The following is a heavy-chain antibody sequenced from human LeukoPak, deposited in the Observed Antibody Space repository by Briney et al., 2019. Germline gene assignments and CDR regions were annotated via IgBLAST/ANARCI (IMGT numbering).Heavy chain of an antibody. D-gene: IGHD3-3*01. CDR3: ARAHGNYDFWSGYLYYMDV. CDR1: GFTFSSYW. CDR2: IKQDGSEK. V-gene: IGHV3-7*01. Sequence: GGSLRLSCAASGFTFSSYWMSWVRQAPGEGLEWVANIKQDGSEKYYVHSVKGRFTISRDNAKNSLYLQMNSLRAEDTAVYYCARAHGNYDFWSGYLYYMDVWGKGTTVTVSS. J-gene: IGHJ6*03.